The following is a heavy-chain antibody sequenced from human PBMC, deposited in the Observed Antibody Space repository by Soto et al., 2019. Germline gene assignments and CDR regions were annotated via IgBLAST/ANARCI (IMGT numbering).Heavy chain of an antibody. J-gene: IGHJ6*02. D-gene: IGHD3-10*01. Sequence: SETLSLTCTVSGGSISSYYWSWIRQPAGKRLEWIGRIYTSGSTNYNPSLKSRVTMSVDTSKNQFSLKLSSVTAADTAVYYCARGYYYGSGSYYLDYYYYGMDVWGQGTTVTVS. V-gene: IGHV4-4*07. CDR1: GGSISSYY. CDR2: IYTSGST. CDR3: ARGYYYGSGSYYLDYYYYGMDV.